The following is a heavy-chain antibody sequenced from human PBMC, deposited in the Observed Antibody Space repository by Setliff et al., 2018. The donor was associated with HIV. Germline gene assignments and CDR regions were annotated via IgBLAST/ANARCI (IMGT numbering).Heavy chain of an antibody. J-gene: IGHJ3*02. V-gene: IGHV1-69-2*01. D-gene: IGHD1-26*01. CDR3: ARVGTYSGSYRDAFDI. CDR2: VDPEDGET. Sequence: GASVKVSCKASGYTFTAYYMHWVQQAPGKGLEWVGRVDPEDGETMYAEKFQGRVTITADTSTDTAYLELSSLRSEDTAVYYCARVGTYSGSYRDAFDIWGQGTMVTVSS. CDR1: GYTFTAYY.